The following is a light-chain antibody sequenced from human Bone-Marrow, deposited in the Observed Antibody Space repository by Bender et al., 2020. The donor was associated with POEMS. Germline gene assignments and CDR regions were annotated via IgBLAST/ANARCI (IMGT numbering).Light chain of an antibody. Sequence: QPALTQPASVSGSPGQSITISCTGTGTDVGGFNFVSWYQQHPGKVPKLLIYDVSNRPSGVSNRFSGSKSGNTASLTISGLQVDDEADYYCSSYTGSATYVFGTGTKVTAL. CDR3: SSYTGSATYV. J-gene: IGLJ1*01. CDR1: GTDVGGFNF. V-gene: IGLV2-14*03. CDR2: DVS.